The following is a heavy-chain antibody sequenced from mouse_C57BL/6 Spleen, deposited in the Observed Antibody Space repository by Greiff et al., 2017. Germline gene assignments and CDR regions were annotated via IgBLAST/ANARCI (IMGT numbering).Heavy chain of an antibody. D-gene: IGHD1-1*02. V-gene: IGHV5-17*01. CDR2: LSSGSSTI. CDR1: GFTFSDYG. CDR3: ATYGPAWFAY. J-gene: IGHJ3*01. Sequence: EVKLVESGGGLVKPGGSLKLSCAASGFTFSDYGMHWVRQAPEKGLEWVAYLSSGSSTIYYADTVKGRFTISRDNAKNPLFMQMTSLRSEDTAMYYCATYGPAWFAYWGQGTLVTVSA.